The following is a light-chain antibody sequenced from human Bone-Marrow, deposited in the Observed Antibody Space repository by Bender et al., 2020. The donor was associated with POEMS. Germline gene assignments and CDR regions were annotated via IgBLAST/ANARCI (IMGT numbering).Light chain of an antibody. Sequence: SYELTQPPSVSVSPGQTAKITCSGDAMPQQYGFWYQQRPGQAPILVIHKDTKRPSGIPERFSGSISGTTVTLTISGVQAEDEADYYCQSADSSGTVVFGGGTKLTVL. V-gene: IGLV3-25*03. CDR2: KDT. CDR1: AMPQQY. CDR3: QSADSSGTVV. J-gene: IGLJ3*02.